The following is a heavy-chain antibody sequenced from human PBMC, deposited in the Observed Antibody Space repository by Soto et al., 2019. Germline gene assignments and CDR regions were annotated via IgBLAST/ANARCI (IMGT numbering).Heavy chain of an antibody. V-gene: IGHV4-31*03. CDR1: GGSISSGGYY. CDR2: ISDSANT. CDR3: ARAVPGFYGMDV. D-gene: IGHD3-10*01. Sequence: QVQLQESGPRLVKPSQTLSLTCTVSGGSISSGGYYWSWIRQHPGKGLEWIGYISDSANTYYNPSLRSRVTISVDMSKSHFSLNLNSVTAADTATYYCARAVPGFYGMDVWGQGTTVTVSS. J-gene: IGHJ6*02.